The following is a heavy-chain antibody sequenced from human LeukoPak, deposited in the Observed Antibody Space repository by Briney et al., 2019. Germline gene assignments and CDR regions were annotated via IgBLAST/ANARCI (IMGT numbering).Heavy chain of an antibody. CDR1: GFTFSSYG. D-gene: IGHD2-2*01. CDR3: AKWDVVPAAITFDI. CDR2: IRYDGSNK. J-gene: IGHJ3*02. Sequence: GGSLRLSCAASGFTFSSYGMHWVRQAPGKGLEWVALIRYDGSNKYYADSVKGRFTISRDNSRNTLYLQLNSLRAEDTAVYYCAKWDVVPAAITFDIWGQGTMVTVSS. V-gene: IGHV3-30*02.